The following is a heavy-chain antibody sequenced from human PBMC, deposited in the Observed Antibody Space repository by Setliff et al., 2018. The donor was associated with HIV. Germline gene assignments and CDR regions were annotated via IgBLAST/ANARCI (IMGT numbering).Heavy chain of an antibody. CDR1: GFTFGSYW. V-gene: IGHV3-7*03. D-gene: IGHD3-22*01. Sequence: GSLRLSCAASGFTFGSYWMSWVRQAPGKGLEWVANIKQDGSEKYYVDSVKGRFTISRDNAKNSLYLQMNSLRAEDTAVYYCARKIYYYESRDKGWFDSWGQGTLVTVSS. CDR2: IKQDGSEK. J-gene: IGHJ5*01. CDR3: ARKIYYYESRDKGWFDS.